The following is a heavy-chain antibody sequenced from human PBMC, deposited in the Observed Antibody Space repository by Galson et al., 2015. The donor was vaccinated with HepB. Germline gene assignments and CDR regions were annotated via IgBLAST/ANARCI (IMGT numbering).Heavy chain of an antibody. CDR3: ARGFLAAAGFYNYYYMDV. J-gene: IGHJ6*03. CDR1: AFTFSSYA. V-gene: IGHV3-21*01. Sequence: SLRLSCAASAFTFSSYAMNWVRQAPGKGLEWVSSISSTSTYIYYADSVKGRFTISRDNAKNSLYLQMNSLRAEDTAVYYCARGFLAAAGFYNYYYMDVWGKGTTVTVSS. CDR2: ISSTSTYI. D-gene: IGHD6-13*01.